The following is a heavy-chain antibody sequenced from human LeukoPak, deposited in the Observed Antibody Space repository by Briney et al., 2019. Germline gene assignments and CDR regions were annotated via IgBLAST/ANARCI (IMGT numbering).Heavy chain of an antibody. D-gene: IGHD2-21*01. CDR1: GFRFTRYW. CDR2: IYPGDSDT. Sequence: GESLQISGKGSGFRFTRYWIGGGRQMPGKGLAWMGIIYPGDSDTRYSPSFQGRVTISVDKSITTAYLQWSSLKASDTAMYYCARRLHGDSSSNFDYWGQGTLVTVSS. J-gene: IGHJ4*02. CDR3: ARRLHGDSSSNFDY. V-gene: IGHV5-51*01.